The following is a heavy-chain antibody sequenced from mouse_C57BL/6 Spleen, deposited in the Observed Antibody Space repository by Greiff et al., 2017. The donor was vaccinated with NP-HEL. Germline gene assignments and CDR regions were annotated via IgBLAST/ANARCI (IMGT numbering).Heavy chain of an antibody. D-gene: IGHD1-1*01. Sequence: QVQLQQPGAELVRPGSSVKLSCKASGYTFTSYWMHWVKQRPIQGLEWIGNIDPSDSETHYNQKFKDKATLTVDKSSSTAYMQLSSLTSEDSAVYYCARHGSRGEYYFDYWGQGTTLTVSS. CDR3: ARHGSRGEYYFDY. CDR1: GYTFTSYW. CDR2: IDPSDSET. V-gene: IGHV1-52*01. J-gene: IGHJ2*01.